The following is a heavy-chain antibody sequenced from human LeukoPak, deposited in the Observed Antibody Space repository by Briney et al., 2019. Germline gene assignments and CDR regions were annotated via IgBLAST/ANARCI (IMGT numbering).Heavy chain of an antibody. CDR2: INHSGST. J-gene: IGHJ4*02. Sequence: SETLSLTCAVYGVSFSGYYWSWIRQPPGKGLEWIGEINHSGSTNYNPPLKSRVTISVDTSKNQFSLKLSSVTAADTAVYYCARSERWLQKQIDYWGQGTLVTVSS. D-gene: IGHD5-24*01. CDR1: GVSFSGYY. V-gene: IGHV4-34*01. CDR3: ARSERWLQKQIDY.